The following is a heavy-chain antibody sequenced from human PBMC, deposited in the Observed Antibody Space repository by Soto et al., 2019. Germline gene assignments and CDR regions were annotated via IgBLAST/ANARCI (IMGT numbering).Heavy chain of an antibody. CDR3: ARRGPGSYFDD. CDR1: GFTFSSYA. V-gene: IGHV3-23*01. D-gene: IGHD3-10*01. J-gene: IGHJ4*02. CDR2: ISGSGGST. Sequence: EVQLLESGGGLVQPGGSLRLSCAASGFTFSSYAMNWVRQAPGKGLEWVSVISGSGGSTYYADSVKGRVTISRDNSKNTLSRQRNRLRAEDTAVYYWARRGPGSYFDDWGQGTLVTVSS.